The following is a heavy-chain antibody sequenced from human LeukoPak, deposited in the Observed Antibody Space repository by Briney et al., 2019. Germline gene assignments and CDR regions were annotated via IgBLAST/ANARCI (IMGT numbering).Heavy chain of an antibody. CDR1: GGSISSGGYY. CDR3: ARGPMGFGELLTVFSPGGMDV. CDR2: IYYSGST. Sequence: SQTLSLTCTVSGGSISSGGYYWSWIRQHPGKGLEWIGYIYYSGSTYYNPSLKSRVTISVDTSKNQFSLKLSSVTAADTAVYYCARGPMGFGELLTVFSPGGMDVWGQGTTVTVSS. J-gene: IGHJ6*02. V-gene: IGHV4-31*03. D-gene: IGHD3-10*01.